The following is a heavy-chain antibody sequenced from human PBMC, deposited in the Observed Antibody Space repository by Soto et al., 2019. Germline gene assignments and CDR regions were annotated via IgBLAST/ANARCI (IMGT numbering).Heavy chain of an antibody. V-gene: IGHV1-58*02. Sequence: SVKVSCKASGYTFTSYDINWVRQATGQRLEWIGWIVVGSGNTNYAQKFQERVTITRDMSTSTAYMELSSLRSEDTAVYYCAAGGSGRTDAFDIWGQGTMVTVSS. J-gene: IGHJ3*02. D-gene: IGHD3-10*01. CDR3: AAGGSGRTDAFDI. CDR2: IVVGSGNT. CDR1: GYTFTSYD.